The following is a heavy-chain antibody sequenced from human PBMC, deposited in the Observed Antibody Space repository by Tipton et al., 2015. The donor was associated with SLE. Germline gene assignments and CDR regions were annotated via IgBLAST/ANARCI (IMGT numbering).Heavy chain of an antibody. Sequence: SLRLSCAASGFTFSGYWMSWVRQAPGKGLEWVANIKQDGSEKYYVDSVKGRFTISRDNAKNSLYLQMNSLRAEDTAVYYCASPSGGNFDWGQGTLVTVSS. D-gene: IGHD4-23*01. CDR2: IKQDGSEK. J-gene: IGHJ4*02. V-gene: IGHV3-7*01. CDR3: ASPSGGNFD. CDR1: GFTFSGYW.